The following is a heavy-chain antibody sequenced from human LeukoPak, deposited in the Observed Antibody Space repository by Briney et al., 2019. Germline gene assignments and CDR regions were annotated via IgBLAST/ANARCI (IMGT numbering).Heavy chain of an antibody. CDR1: GGTFSSYA. J-gene: IGHJ4*02. CDR2: IIPIFGTA. CDR3: ARGKYSSSSKVLHSDY. Sequence: ASVKVSCKASGGTFSSYAISWVRQAPGQGLEWMGGIIPIFGTANYAQKFQGRVTITADESTSTAYMELSSLRSEDTAVYYCARGKYSSSSKVLHSDYWGQGTLVTVSS. D-gene: IGHD6-6*01. V-gene: IGHV1-69*13.